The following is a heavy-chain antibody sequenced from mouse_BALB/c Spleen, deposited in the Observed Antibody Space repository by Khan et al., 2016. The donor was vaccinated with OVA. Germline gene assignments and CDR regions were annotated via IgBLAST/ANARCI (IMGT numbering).Heavy chain of an antibody. Sequence: EVELVESGGGLVKPGGSLKLSCAASGFTFSNYAMSWVRQTPEKRLKWVATISSGGSYTYFPDSVQGRFTISRDNAKNTLSLQMSSLRSEDTAIYYCARELVTTVVASPVAYWGQGTLVTVSA. V-gene: IGHV5-9-3*01. D-gene: IGHD1-1*01. CDR1: GFTFSNYA. CDR2: ISSGGSYT. J-gene: IGHJ3*01. CDR3: ARELVTTVVASPVAY.